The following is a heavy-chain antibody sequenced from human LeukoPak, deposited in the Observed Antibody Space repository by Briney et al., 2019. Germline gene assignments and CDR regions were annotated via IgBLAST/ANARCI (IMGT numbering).Heavy chain of an antibody. CDR1: GFTLGGHD. D-gene: IGHD5-18*01. CDR3: VREARGYHYTYFDY. CDR2: VSAGHHA. V-gene: IGHV3-13*01. Sequence: GGSLRLSCTASGFTLGGHDLHWVRQTTGDGLEWVAAVSAGHHAFYAGSVKGRFTVSREDAKNSLYLQMNSLRAGDTAVYYCVREARGYHYTYFDYWGQGSLVTVSS. J-gene: IGHJ4*02.